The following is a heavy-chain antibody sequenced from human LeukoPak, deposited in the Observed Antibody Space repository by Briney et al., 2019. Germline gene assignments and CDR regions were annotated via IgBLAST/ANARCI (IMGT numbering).Heavy chain of an antibody. Sequence: GGSLRLSCAASGFTFSSYSMNWVRQAPGKGLEWVSSITSSSSYIYYADSVKGRFTISRDNAKNSLYLQMNSLRAEDTAVDYWAREMLAEVAAKSGGQGTLVTVSS. V-gene: IGHV3-21*01. CDR2: ITSSSSYI. J-gene: IGHJ4*02. D-gene: IGHD5-12*01. CDR3: AREMLAEVAAKS. CDR1: GFTFSSYS.